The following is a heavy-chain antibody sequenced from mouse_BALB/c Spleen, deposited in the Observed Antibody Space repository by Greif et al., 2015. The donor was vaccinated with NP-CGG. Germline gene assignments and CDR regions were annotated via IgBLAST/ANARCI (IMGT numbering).Heavy chain of an antibody. CDR3: ARDANWDWYFDV. D-gene: IGHD4-1*01. CDR1: GFTFSDFY. CDR2: SRNKANDYTT. Sequence: DVMLVESGGGLVQPGGSLRLSCATSGFTFSDFYMEWVRQPPGKRLEWIAASRNKANDYTTEYSASVKGRFIVSRDTSQSILYLQMNALRAEDTAIYYCARDANWDWYFDVWGAGTTVTVSS. V-gene: IGHV7-1*02. J-gene: IGHJ1*01.